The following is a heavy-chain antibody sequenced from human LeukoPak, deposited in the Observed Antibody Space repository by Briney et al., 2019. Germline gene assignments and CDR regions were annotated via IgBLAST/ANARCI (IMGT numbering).Heavy chain of an antibody. Sequence: KTSETLSLTCSVSGYSISSGYQWGWIRQPPGKGLEWIGSIHHSGSTYYNPSLNSRISISIDTSKNQFSLKLSSVTAADTAVYYCARDIWVPPYYYYMDVWGKGTTVTISS. CDR2: IHHSGST. V-gene: IGHV4-38-2*02. CDR1: GYSISSGYQ. J-gene: IGHJ6*03. D-gene: IGHD3-16*01. CDR3: ARDIWVPPYYYYMDV.